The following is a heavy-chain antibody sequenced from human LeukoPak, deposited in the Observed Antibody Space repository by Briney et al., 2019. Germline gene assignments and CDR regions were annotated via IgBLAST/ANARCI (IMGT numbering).Heavy chain of an antibody. CDR2: TWYDGSNK. D-gene: IGHD4-17*01. CDR3: ARDHGDYSGKDY. V-gene: IGHV3-33*08. CDR1: GFTVSSNY. Sequence: GGSLRLSCAASGFTVSSNYMNWVRQAPGKGLEWVAVTWYDGSNKYYADAVKGRFTISRDNSKNTLYLQMNSLRAEDTAVYFCARDHGDYSGKDYWGQGTLVTVSS. J-gene: IGHJ4*02.